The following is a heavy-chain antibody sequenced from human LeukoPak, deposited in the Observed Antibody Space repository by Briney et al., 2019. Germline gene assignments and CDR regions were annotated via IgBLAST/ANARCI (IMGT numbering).Heavy chain of an antibody. CDR2: ISSSSSYI. CDR1: GFTFSSYS. V-gene: IGHV3-21*01. D-gene: IGHD1-14*01. Sequence: PGGSLRLSCAASGFTFSSYSMNWVRQAPGKGLEWVSSISSSSSYIYYADSVKGRFTISRDNAKNSLYLQMNSLRAEDTAVYYCARGQHREYYYYGMDVWGQGTTVTVSS. CDR3: ARGQHREYYYYGMDV. J-gene: IGHJ6*02.